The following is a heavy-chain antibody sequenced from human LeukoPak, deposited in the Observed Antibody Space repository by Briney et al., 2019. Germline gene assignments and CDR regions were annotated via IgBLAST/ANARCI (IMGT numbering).Heavy chain of an antibody. V-gene: IGHV3-53*01. CDR2: IYSGGST. D-gene: IGHD3-22*01. CDR1: GFTVSSNY. CDR3: AGNYYDSSGYFYY. Sequence: PGGSLRLSCTASGFTVSSNYMSWVRQAPGKGLEWVSVIYSGGSTYYADSVKGRFTISRDNSKNTLYLQMNSLRAEDTAVYYCAGNYYDSSGYFYYWGRGTLVTVSS. J-gene: IGHJ4*02.